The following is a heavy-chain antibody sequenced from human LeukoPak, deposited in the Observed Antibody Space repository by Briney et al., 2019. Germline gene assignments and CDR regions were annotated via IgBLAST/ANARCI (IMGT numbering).Heavy chain of an antibody. CDR3: ASNYGSELVHYYYYMDV. J-gene: IGHJ6*03. Sequence: SVKVSCKASGGTFSSYAISWVRQAPGQGLEWMEGIIPIFGTANYAQKFQGRVTITADKSTSTAYMELSSLRSEDTAVYYCASNYGSELVHYYYYMDVWGKGTTVTVSS. V-gene: IGHV1-69*06. CDR2: IIPIFGTA. CDR1: GGTFSSYA. D-gene: IGHD3-10*01.